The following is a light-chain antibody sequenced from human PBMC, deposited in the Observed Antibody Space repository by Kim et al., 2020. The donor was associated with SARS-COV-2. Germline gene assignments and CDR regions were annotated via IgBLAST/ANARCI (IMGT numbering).Light chain of an antibody. Sequence: SSELTQDPAVSVALGQTIRITCQGDSLGIYYATWYQQKPGQAPVLVIFDKNNRPSGIPYRFSGSSSGNTASLTITGAQAEDEADYYCQYRDISGRPHYVF. CDR1: SLGIYY. CDR3: QYRDISGRPHYV. V-gene: IGLV3-19*01. J-gene: IGLJ1*01. CDR2: DKN.